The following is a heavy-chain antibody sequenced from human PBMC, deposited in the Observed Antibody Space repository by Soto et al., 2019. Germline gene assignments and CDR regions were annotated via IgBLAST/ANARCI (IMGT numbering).Heavy chain of an antibody. V-gene: IGHV4-31*03. CDR2: IYYSGST. D-gene: IGHD3-16*01. Sequence: SETLSLTCTVSGGSISSGGYYWSWIRQHPGKGLEWIGYIYYSGSTYYNPSLKSRVTISVDTSKNQFSLKLSSVTAADTAVYYCARDHYDYGGSWGQGTLVTVSS. J-gene: IGHJ5*02. CDR1: GGSISSGGYY. CDR3: ARDHYDYGGS.